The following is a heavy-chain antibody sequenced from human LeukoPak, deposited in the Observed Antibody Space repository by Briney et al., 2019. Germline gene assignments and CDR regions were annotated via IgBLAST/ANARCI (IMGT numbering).Heavy chain of an antibody. Sequence: SETLSLTCTVSGYSISSGYYWGWIRQPPGKGLEWIGSIYHSGSTYYNPSLKSRVTISVDTSKNQFSLKLSSVTAADTAVYYCARVAVSGSSSSDWGQGTLVTVSS. D-gene: IGHD6-6*01. CDR1: GYSISSGYY. J-gene: IGHJ4*02. CDR3: ARVAVSGSSSSD. V-gene: IGHV4-38-2*02. CDR2: IYHSGST.